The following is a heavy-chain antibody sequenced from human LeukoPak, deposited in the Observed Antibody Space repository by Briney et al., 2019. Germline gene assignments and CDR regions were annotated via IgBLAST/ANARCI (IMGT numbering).Heavy chain of an antibody. Sequence: GASVKVSCKASGYTFTGYYIHWVRQAPGQGLEWMGWINPNSGGTNYAQKFQGRVTMTRDTSISTAYMELSRLRSDDTAVYYCASGAYIAVAARDGYLDYWGQGTLVTVSS. J-gene: IGHJ4*02. CDR1: GYTFTGYY. CDR3: ASGAYIAVAARDGYLDY. D-gene: IGHD6-19*01. CDR2: INPNSGGT. V-gene: IGHV1-2*02.